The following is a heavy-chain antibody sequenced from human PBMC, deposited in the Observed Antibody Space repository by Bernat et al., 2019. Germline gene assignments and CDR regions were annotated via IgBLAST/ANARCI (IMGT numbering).Heavy chain of an antibody. J-gene: IGHJ4*01. D-gene: IGHD6-13*01. CDR2: IKSKTDGGTT. V-gene: IGHV3-15*01. CDR3: STKLGSWYGALYY. CDR1: GFTFSNAW. Sequence: EVQLVESGGGLVKPGGSLRLSCAASGFTFSNAWMSWVRQAPGKGLEWVGRIKSKTDGGTTDYPAPVKGRFTNSRDDSKNTLYLQMDSLKTRGTGVYYCSTKLGSWYGALYYGGQGTLGTVFS.